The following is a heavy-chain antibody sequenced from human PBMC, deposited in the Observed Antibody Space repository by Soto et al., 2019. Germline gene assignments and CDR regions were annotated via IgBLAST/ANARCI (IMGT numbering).Heavy chain of an antibody. D-gene: IGHD3-10*01. CDR1: GGSFSGY. V-gene: IGHV4-4*07. CDR3: ARMVRAVNVFDY. Sequence: SETLSLTCTVSGGSFSGYWGWIRQPAGKALEWTGRLSTGGSTNYNPSLESRVTMSVDTSKNQFSLWLSSLTAADTAVYYCARMVRAVNVFDYWGQGTLVTVSS. J-gene: IGHJ4*02. CDR2: LSTGGST.